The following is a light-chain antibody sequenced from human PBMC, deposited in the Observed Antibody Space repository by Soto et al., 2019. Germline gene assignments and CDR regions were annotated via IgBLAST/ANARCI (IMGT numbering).Light chain of an antibody. V-gene: IGKV3-20*01. Sequence: ETVLTQSPGTLSLSPGDRATLSCRASQSVRNNYLAWLHQKPGQAPXPLISGASTRATGVPDRFSVSGSGTDFTLTISRLDPEDFAVDYCQQYGGSRTFGQGTKVDIK. CDR1: QSVRNNY. J-gene: IGKJ1*01. CDR3: QQYGGSRT. CDR2: GAS.